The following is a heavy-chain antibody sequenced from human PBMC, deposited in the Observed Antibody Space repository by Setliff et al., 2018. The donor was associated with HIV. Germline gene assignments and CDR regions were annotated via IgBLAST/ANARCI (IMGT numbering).Heavy chain of an antibody. V-gene: IGHV4-39*01. CDR1: GGSITSSGYH. D-gene: IGHD3-22*01. J-gene: IGHJ3*02. CDR3: ASRYHYYDSSGYYRQGAFDI. Sequence: LSLTCSVSGGSITSSGYHWGWIRQPPGKGLEWIGNIYYSGDTFYNASLRSRLTLSVDTSKNQFSLKLSSVTAADTAVYYCASRYHYYDSSGYYRQGAFDIWGQGTMVTVSS. CDR2: IYYSGDT.